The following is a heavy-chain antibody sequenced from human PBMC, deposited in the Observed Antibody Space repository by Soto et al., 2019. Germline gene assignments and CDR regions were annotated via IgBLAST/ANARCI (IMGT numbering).Heavy chain of an antibody. CDR2: IIPIFGTA. CDR1: GGTFSSYA. V-gene: IGHV1-69*13. J-gene: IGHJ5*02. CDR3: AIEATTVPTNWFDP. D-gene: IGHD4-17*01. Sequence: GSAVKVSCKASGGTFSSYAISWVRQAPGQGLEWMGGIIPIFGTANYAQKFQGRVTITADESTSTAYMELSSLRSEDTAVYYCAIEATTVPTNWFDPWCQGTRVTVSS.